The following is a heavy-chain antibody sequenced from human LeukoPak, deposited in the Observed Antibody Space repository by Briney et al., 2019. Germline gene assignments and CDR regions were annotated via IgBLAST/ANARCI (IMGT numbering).Heavy chain of an antibody. J-gene: IGHJ4*02. D-gene: IGHD3-9*01. Sequence: ASVKVSCKASGYTFTSYGISWVRQAPGQGLEWMGWINFYNGNIDYAQKLQGGVTMTTDTSTSTAYMELRSLRSDDTAVYHCARVGDILTGYPYYFDYWGQGTLVTVSS. CDR1: GYTFTSYG. CDR2: INFYNGNI. V-gene: IGHV1-18*01. CDR3: ARVGDILTGYPYYFDY.